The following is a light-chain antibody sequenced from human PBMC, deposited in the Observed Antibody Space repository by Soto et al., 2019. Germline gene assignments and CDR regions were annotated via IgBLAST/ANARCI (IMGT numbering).Light chain of an antibody. J-gene: IGKJ2*01. CDR3: QQYNSHPRT. Sequence: DIQMTQSPSTLSASVGDRVTITCRASQSISTRLAWYQQKPGKAPNLLIYDVSSLESGVPSRFSGGGSGTEFTLTISSLQPDDFATYYCQQYNSHPRTFGQGTKLEIK. CDR2: DVS. CDR1: QSISTR. V-gene: IGKV1-5*01.